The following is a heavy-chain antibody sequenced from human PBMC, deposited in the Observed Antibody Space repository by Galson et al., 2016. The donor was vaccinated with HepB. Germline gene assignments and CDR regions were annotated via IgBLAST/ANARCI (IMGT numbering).Heavy chain of an antibody. CDR2: ISAYNGNT. CDR3: ATDPRKLRYQLLEIFSYNYAMDV. Sequence: SVKVSCKASGYTFTTYGISWVRQAPGQGLEWMGWISAYNGNTNYAQKLQGRVTMTTDTSTSTAYMELRSLRSYDTSVYYRATDPRKLRYQLLEIFSYNYAMDVWGQGTTVTVSS. J-gene: IGHJ6*02. CDR1: GYTFTTYG. D-gene: IGHD2-2*01. V-gene: IGHV1-18*01.